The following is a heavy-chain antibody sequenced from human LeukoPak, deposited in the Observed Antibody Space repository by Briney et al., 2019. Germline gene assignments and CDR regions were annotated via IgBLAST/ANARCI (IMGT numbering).Heavy chain of an antibody. D-gene: IGHD3-10*01. V-gene: IGHV3-48*03. CDR3: ARIMDYIVRGAQPFCY. CDR1: GFTFSSYE. CDR2: ISSSGSTI. J-gene: IGHJ4*02. Sequence: PGGSLRLSCAASGFTFSSYEMNWVRQAPGKGLEWVSYISSSGSTIYYADSVKGRFTISRGNAKNSLYLQMNRLGAEDTAVYYCARIMDYIVRGAQPFCYWGPGTPVTGPS.